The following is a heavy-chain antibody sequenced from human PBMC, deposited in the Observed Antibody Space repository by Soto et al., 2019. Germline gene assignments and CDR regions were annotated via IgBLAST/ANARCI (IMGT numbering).Heavy chain of an antibody. CDR3: TTESDYDFWSGYYNFDY. Sequence: GGSLRLSCAASGFTFSNAWMSWVRQAPGKGLEWVGRIKSKTDGGTTDYAEPVKGRFTISRDDSKNTLYLQMNSLKTEDTAVYYCTTESDYDFWSGYYNFDYWGQGTLVTVSS. J-gene: IGHJ4*02. V-gene: IGHV3-15*01. CDR2: IKSKTDGGTT. D-gene: IGHD3-3*01. CDR1: GFTFSNAW.